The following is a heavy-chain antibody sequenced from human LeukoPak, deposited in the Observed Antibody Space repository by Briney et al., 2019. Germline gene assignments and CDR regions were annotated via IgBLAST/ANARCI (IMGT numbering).Heavy chain of an antibody. CDR3: ARDGCGGDCYSIYYGMDV. J-gene: IGHJ6*02. CDR1: GFTFSSYS. CDR2: ISSSSSYI. Sequence: GGSLRLSCAASGFTFSSYSMNWVRQAPGKGLEWVSSISSSSSYIYYADSVKGRFTISRDNAKNSLYLQMNSLRAEDTAVYYCARDGCGGDCYSIYYGMDVWGQGTAVTVSS. D-gene: IGHD2-21*02. V-gene: IGHV3-21*01.